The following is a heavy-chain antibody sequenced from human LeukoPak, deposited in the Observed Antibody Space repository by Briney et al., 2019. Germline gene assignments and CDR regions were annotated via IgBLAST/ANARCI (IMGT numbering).Heavy chain of an antibody. J-gene: IGHJ3*02. V-gene: IGHV1-18*01. CDR1: GYTFTSYG. D-gene: IGHD3-10*02. Sequence: ASVKVSCTASGYTFTSYGISWVRQAPGQGLEWMGWISAYNGNTNYAQKLQGRVTMTTDTSTSTAYMELRSLRSDDTAVYYCARDRYYYVWGSPPLYSDAFDIWGQGTMVTVSS. CDR3: ARDRYYYVWGSPPLYSDAFDI. CDR2: ISAYNGNT.